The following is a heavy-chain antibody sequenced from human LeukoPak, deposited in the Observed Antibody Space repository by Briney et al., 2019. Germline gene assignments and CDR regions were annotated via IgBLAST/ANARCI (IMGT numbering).Heavy chain of an antibody. CDR1: GFTFSSYA. V-gene: IGHV3-30-3*01. CDR3: ARGRNDLTYYYDSSGYSTLDFDY. J-gene: IGHJ4*02. Sequence: PGGSLRLSCAASGFTFSSYAMHWVRQAPGKGLEWVAVISYDGSNKYYADSVKGRFTISRDNSKNTLYLQMNSLRAEDTAVYYCARGRNDLTYYYDSSGYSTLDFDYRGQGTLVTVSS. CDR2: ISYDGSNK. D-gene: IGHD3-22*01.